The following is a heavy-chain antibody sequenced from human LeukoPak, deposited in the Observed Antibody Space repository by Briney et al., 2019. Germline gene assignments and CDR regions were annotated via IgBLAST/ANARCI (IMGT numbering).Heavy chain of an antibody. CDR2: ISSTGGT. V-gene: IGHV4-39*07. CDR3: ARDVGGGNSDF. J-gene: IGHJ4*02. CDR1: GDSIRSSSYY. D-gene: IGHD2-15*01. Sequence: KTSETLSLTCSVSGDSIRSSSYYWGWIRKPPGKGLEWIGSISSTGGTSYNPSLKSRVSISVDTSKNQFSLKVTSVTAADTAMYYCARDVGGGNSDFWGQGTLVTVSS.